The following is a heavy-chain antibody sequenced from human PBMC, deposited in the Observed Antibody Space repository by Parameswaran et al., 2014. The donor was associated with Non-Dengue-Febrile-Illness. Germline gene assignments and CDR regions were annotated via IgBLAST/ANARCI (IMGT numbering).Heavy chain of an antibody. Sequence: SETLSLTCTVSGGSISSGSYYWSWIRQPAGKGLEWIGRIYTSGSTNYNPSLKSRVTISVDTSKNQFSLKLSSVTAADTAVYYCARDFYVRATYYGMDVWGQGTTVTVSS. CDR1: GGSISSGSYY. D-gene: IGHD3-10*02. CDR2: IYTSGST. CDR3: ARDFYVRATYYGMDV. J-gene: IGHJ6*02. V-gene: IGHV4-61*02.